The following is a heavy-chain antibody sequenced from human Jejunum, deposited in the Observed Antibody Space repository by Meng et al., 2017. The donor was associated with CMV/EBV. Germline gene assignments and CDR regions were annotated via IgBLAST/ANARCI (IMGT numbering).Heavy chain of an antibody. Sequence: QGPLRMSGPGLVKPAATLSPPCTVSGGSLHNYYWGWIRQSAGKGLEWIGRFYSSDTYNYHPSLNSRVTMSLDTSKKQFSLILSSVTAADTARYYCARGPGASTREGFDHWGLGTLVTVSS. V-gene: IGHV4-4*07. CDR2: FYSSDTY. CDR1: GGSLHNYY. J-gene: IGHJ4*02. CDR3: ARGPGASTREGFDH. D-gene: IGHD1-26*01.